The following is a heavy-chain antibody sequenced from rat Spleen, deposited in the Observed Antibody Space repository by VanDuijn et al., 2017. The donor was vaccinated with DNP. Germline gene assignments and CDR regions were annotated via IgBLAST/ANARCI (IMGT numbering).Heavy chain of an antibody. CDR3: ARSGDDNWFVY. Sequence: EVQLVESGGDLVQPGRSLKLSCVASGFTVTNFWMTWIRQVPGQGLEWVASITSSSDITYYPDSVKGRFTISRDFAKNTLYLQMNSLRSEDTATYYCARSGDDNWFVYWGQGTLVTVSS. V-gene: IGHV5-31*01. CDR1: GFTVTNFW. CDR2: ITSSSDIT. J-gene: IGHJ3*01. D-gene: IGHD1-1*01.